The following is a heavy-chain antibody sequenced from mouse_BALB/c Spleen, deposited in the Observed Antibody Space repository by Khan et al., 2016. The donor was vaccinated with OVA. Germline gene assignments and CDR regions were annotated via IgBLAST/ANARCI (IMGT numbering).Heavy chain of an antibody. D-gene: IGHD2-1*01. CDR1: GYTFTSYW. CDR2: IFPGTGTT. Sequence: QVQLQQSGAELVKPGASVKLSCKTSGYTFTSYWIQWVKQRPGQGLGWIGQIFPGTGTTYYNETFKGKATLTVDTSSSTAYMQLSGLTSEDSAVYFCARGYFGNYEFVYWGQGTLVTVSP. CDR3: ARGYFGNYEFVY. J-gene: IGHJ3*01. V-gene: IGHV1S132*01.